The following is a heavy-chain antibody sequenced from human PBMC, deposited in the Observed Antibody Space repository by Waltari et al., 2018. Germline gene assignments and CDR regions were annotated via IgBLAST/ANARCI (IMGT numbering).Heavy chain of an antibody. CDR3: TRDLYGSGGDWFDP. D-gene: IGHD3-10*01. Sequence: EVRLAESGGGLVKPGGSLRLSCTASGFDFSDYDMNWVRQAPGTGLEGVSAIGGTHANIFYADSLKGRFTVSRDNAKNSLYLQMDNLRAEDSGLYFCTRDLYGSGGDWFDPWGQGTLVTVSS. V-gene: IGHV3-21*03. CDR2: IGGTHANI. J-gene: IGHJ5*02. CDR1: GFDFSDYD.